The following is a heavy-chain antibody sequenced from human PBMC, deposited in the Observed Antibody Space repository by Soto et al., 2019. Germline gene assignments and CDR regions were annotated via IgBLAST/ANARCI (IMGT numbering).Heavy chain of an antibody. CDR2: IYPSGMP. J-gene: IGHJ4*02. Sequence: PSLTCXVSGGSISNAAYSWSWIRQPPGKGLEWIGYIYPSGMPFYNPSLRSRVTISIDRSNDQFSLNLKSVTAADTAVYYCARERGGYGLFDSWGQGTLVTVSS. D-gene: IGHD5-18*01. V-gene: IGHV4-30-2*01. CDR3: ARERGGYGLFDS. CDR1: GGSISNAAYS.